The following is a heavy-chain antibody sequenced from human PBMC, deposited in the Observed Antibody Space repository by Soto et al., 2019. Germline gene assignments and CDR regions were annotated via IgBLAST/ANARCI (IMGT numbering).Heavy chain of an antibody. Sequence: SETLSLTCTVSGGSISSSSYYWGWIRQPPGKGLEWIGSIYHSGSTNYNPSLKSRVTISVDKSKNQFSLKLSSVTAADTAVYYCARDYMVRGVMRWFDPWGQGTLVTVSS. J-gene: IGHJ5*02. V-gene: IGHV4-39*07. CDR2: IYHSGST. D-gene: IGHD3-10*01. CDR3: ARDYMVRGVMRWFDP. CDR1: GGSISSSSYY.